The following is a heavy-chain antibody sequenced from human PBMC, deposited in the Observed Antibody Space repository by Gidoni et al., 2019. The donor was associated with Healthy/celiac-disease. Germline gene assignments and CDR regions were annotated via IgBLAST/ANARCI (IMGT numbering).Heavy chain of an antibody. J-gene: IGHJ6*02. Sequence: QVQLVESGGGVVQPGRSLRLSCAASGFTFSSYGMHWVRQAPGKGLEWVAVIWYDGSNKYYADSVKGRFTISRENSKNTLYLQMNSLRAEDTAVYYCARDIVVVVAATPYYYGMDVWGQGTTVTVSS. CDR2: IWYDGSNK. CDR1: GFTFSSYG. V-gene: IGHV3-33*01. CDR3: ARDIVVVVAATPYYYGMDV. D-gene: IGHD2-15*01.